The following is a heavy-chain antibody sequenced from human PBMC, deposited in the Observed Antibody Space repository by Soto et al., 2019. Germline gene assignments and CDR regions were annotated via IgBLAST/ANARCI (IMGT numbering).Heavy chain of an antibody. V-gene: IGHV1-3*01. CDR3: ARDDSGFSGSHYIDYFNY. CDR2: INAGNGNT. D-gene: IGHD1-26*01. CDR1: GYTFTSYA. J-gene: IGHJ4*02. Sequence: ASVKVSCKASGYTFTSYAMHWVRQAPGQRLEWMGWINAGNGNTNYSQKFQGRVTITRDTSAGTAYMELSSLTSEDTAVYYCARDDSGFSGSHYIDYFNYWGQGALVTVSS.